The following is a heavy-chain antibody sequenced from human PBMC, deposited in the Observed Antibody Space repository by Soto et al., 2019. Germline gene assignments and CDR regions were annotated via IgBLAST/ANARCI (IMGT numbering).Heavy chain of an antibody. J-gene: IGHJ5*02. CDR2: IKQDGSEK. V-gene: IGHV3-7*03. Sequence: GGSLRLSCAASGFTFSSYWMSWVRQAPGKGLEWVANIKQDGSEKYYVDSVKGRFTISRDNAKNSLYLQMNSLRAEDTAVYYCARDAKIAVAGIVWFDPWGQGTLVTVSS. CDR1: GFTFSSYW. CDR3: ARDAKIAVAGIVWFDP. D-gene: IGHD6-19*01.